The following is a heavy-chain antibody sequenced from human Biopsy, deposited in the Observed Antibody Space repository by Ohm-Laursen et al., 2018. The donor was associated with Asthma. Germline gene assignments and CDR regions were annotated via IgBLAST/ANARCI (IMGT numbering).Heavy chain of an antibody. CDR1: GGSINSSTW. D-gene: IGHD4-23*01. CDR2: FFHTGST. CDR3: ARGVVYGGDSYAEYFQH. Sequence: PGTLSLTCTVSGGSINSSTWWSWVRQPPGKGLEWIGEFFHTGSTNYNPSLKSRVTISVDTSKNQFFLRLSSVTAADTAVYYCARGVVYGGDSYAEYFQHWGQGTLVTVSS. V-gene: IGHV4-4*03. J-gene: IGHJ1*01.